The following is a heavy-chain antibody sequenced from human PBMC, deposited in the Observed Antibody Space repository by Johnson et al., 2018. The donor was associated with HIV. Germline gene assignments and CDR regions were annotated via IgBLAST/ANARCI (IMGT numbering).Heavy chain of an antibody. D-gene: IGHD3-22*01. CDR3: AKALIVLISGGRDAFDI. V-gene: IGHV3-9*01. J-gene: IGHJ3*02. CDR1: GFTFDDYA. CDR2: ISWNSGSV. Sequence: VQLVESGGYVVRPGGSLRLSCAASGFTFDDYAMHWVRQAPGKGLEWVSGISWNSGSVRYADSVKGRFTISRDNAKNCLCVHVNSLSPEDTALYYCAKALIVLISGGRDAFDIWGQGTMVTVSS.